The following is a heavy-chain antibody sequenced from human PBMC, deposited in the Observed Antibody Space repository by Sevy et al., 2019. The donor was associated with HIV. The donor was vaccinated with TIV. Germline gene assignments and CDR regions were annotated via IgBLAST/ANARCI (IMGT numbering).Heavy chain of an antibody. CDR3: AKDITGDYATGDYFDY. CDR2: ISGSGGST. V-gene: IGHV3-23*01. J-gene: IGHJ4*02. CDR1: GFTFSSYA. Sequence: GGSLRLSCAASGFTFSSYAMSWVRQAPGKGLEWVSAISGSGGSTYDADSVKGRFTISRDNSKNTLYLQMNSLRAEDTAVYYCAKDITGDYATGDYFDYWGQGTLVTVSS. D-gene: IGHD4-17*01.